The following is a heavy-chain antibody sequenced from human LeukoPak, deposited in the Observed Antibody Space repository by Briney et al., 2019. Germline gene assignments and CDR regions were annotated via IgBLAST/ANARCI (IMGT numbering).Heavy chain of an antibody. D-gene: IGHD3-22*01. CDR2: FDPEDGET. J-gene: IGHJ4*02. CDR1: GYTLTELS. V-gene: IGHV1-24*01. Sequence: GASVKVSCKVSGYTLTELSMHWVRQAPGKGLEWMGGFDPEDGETFYAQRFQGRVTMTEDTSTDIVYMELVSLRSEDTAVYYCVTRTCDSSSCYRRFDYWGQGTLITVSS. CDR3: VTRTCDSSSCYRRFDY.